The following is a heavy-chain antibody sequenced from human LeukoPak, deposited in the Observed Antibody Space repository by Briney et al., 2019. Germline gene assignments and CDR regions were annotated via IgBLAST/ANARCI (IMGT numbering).Heavy chain of an antibody. CDR3: AHSSLVGATKPLDY. D-gene: IGHD1-26*01. Sequence: SGPTLVKPTQTLTLTCTFSGFTLSTSGVGVGWIRQPPGKALEWLALIYWNDDKRYSPSLKSRLTITKDTSKNQVVLTMTNMDPVDTATYYCAHSSLVGATKPLDYWGQGTLVTVSS. J-gene: IGHJ4*02. CDR2: IYWNDDK. V-gene: IGHV2-5*01. CDR1: GFTLSTSGVG.